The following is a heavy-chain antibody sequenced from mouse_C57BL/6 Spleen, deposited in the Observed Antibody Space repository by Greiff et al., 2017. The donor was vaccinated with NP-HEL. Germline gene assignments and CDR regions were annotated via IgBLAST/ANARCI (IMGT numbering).Heavy chain of an antibody. Sequence: VQLQQPGAELVRPGTSVKLSCKASGYTFTSYWMHWVKQRPGQGLEWIGVIDPSDSYTNYNQKFKGKATLTVDTSSSTAYMQLSSLTSEDSAVYYCARGDSPPYAMDYWGQGTSVTVSS. CDR1: GYTFTSYW. CDR2: IDPSDSYT. J-gene: IGHJ4*01. D-gene: IGHD6-1*01. V-gene: IGHV1-59*01. CDR3: ARGDSPPYAMDY.